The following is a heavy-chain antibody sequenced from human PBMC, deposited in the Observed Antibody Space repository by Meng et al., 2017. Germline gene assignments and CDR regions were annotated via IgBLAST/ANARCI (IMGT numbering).Heavy chain of an antibody. CDR1: GGTFSSYA. D-gene: IGHD3-22*01. CDR2: IIPIFGTA. J-gene: IGHJ4*02. CDR3: AAYYYDSSGYYLYFDY. Sequence: SVKVSCKASGGTFSSYAISWVRQAPGQGLEWMGGIIPIFGTANYAQKFQGRVTITADESTSTAYMELSSLRSEDTAVYYCAAYYYDSSGYYLYFDYWGQGILVTVSS. V-gene: IGHV1-69*13.